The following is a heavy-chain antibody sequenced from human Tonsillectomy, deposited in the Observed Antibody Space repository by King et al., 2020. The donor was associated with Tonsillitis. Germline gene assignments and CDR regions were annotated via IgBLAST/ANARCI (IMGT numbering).Heavy chain of an antibody. CDR1: GFPFSSYA. D-gene: IGHD3-22*01. CDR3: TLPHGVSHSSGSPGFDY. Sequence: EVQLVESGGGLVQPGGSLRLSCAASGFPFSSYAMSWVRQAPGKGLEWASAISGYGGDTYYADSVKGRFTISRDNSKNTMYLQMNSLSVEDTAVYYCTLPHGVSHSSGSPGFDYWGQGTLVTVSS. V-gene: IGHV3-23*04. CDR2: ISGYGGDT. J-gene: IGHJ4*02.